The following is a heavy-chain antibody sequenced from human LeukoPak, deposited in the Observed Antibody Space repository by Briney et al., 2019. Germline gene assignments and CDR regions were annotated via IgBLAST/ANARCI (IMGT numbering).Heavy chain of an antibody. D-gene: IGHD3-22*01. CDR2: IKKDGSEK. J-gene: IGHJ3*02. CDR1: GFTFSSYW. CDR3: ARGPYSYDSSGAFDI. Sequence: GGSLRLSCAASGFTFSSYWMNWVRQAPGKGLEWVANIKKDGSEKYYVDSVKGRFTISRDNAKNSLYLQMNSLRAEDTAVYYCARGPYSYDSSGAFDIWGQGTMVTVSS. V-gene: IGHV3-7*01.